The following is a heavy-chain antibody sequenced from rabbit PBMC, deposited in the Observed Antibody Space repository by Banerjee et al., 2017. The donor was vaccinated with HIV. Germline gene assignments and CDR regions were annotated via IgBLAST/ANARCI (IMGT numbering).Heavy chain of an antibody. V-gene: IGHV1S47*01. D-gene: IGHD2-1*01. CDR3: ARNDDYGDYAFTL. CDR2: IYNGDGST. Sequence: QQQLVESGGGLVKPGASLTLTCKASGLDFSSSYWICWVRQAPGKGPEWIACIYNGDGSTYYASWVNGRFTISRSTSLNTVTLQMTSLTAADTATYFCARNDDYGDYAFTLWGPGTLVTVS. CDR1: GLDFSSSYW. J-gene: IGHJ4*01.